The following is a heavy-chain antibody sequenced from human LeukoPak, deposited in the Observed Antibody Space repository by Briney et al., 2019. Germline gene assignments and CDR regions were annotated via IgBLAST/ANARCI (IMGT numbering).Heavy chain of an antibody. V-gene: IGHV4-59*01. D-gene: IGHD1-26*01. J-gene: IGHJ4*02. CDR1: GGSISSYY. Sequence: SETLSLTCTVSGGSISSYYRRWIRQPPGKGLEWIGYIYYSGSTNYNPSLKSRVTISVDTSKNQFSLKLSSVTAADTAVYYCAREVSVGAIDYWGQGTLVTVSS. CDR2: IYYSGST. CDR3: AREVSVGAIDY.